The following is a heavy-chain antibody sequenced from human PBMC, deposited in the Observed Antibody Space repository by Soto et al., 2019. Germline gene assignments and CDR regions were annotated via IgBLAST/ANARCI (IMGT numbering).Heavy chain of an antibody. CDR1: GFTFSSYS. D-gene: IGHD6-6*01. J-gene: IGHJ6*02. Sequence: GGSLRLSCAASGFTFSSYSMNWVRQAPGKGLEWVSYISSSSSTIYYADSVKGRFTISRDNAKNSLYLQMNSLRDEDTAVYYCARPIAARFSGTSYGMDVWGQGTTVTVSS. V-gene: IGHV3-48*02. CDR3: ARPIAARFSGTSYGMDV. CDR2: ISSSSSTI.